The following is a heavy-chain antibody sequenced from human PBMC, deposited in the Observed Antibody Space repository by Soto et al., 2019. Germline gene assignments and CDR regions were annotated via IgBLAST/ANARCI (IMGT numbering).Heavy chain of an antibody. V-gene: IGHV1-18*01. CDR1: GYTFTSYG. D-gene: IGHD3-3*01. CDR2: ISAYNGNT. Sequence: ASVKVSCKASGYTFTSYGISWVRQAPGQGLEWMGWISAYNGNTNYAQKLQGRVTMTTDTSTSTAYMELRSLRSDDTAVYYCARDTDYDFWSGYPRAPYYYYYYGMDVWGQGTTVTVS. J-gene: IGHJ6*02. CDR3: ARDTDYDFWSGYPRAPYYYYYYGMDV.